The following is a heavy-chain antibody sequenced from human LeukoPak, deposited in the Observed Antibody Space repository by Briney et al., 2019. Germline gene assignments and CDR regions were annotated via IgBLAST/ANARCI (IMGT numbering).Heavy chain of an antibody. CDR2: ISAYNGNT. D-gene: IGHD4-17*01. J-gene: IGHJ4*02. CDR3: ARDLYGYFDY. V-gene: IGHV1-18*01. CDR1: GYTFTSYG. Sequence: ASVKVSCKASGYTFTSYGITWVRQAPGQGLEWMGWISAYNGNTNYAQKFQGRVTITADKSTSTAYMELSSLRSEDTAVYYCARDLYGYFDYWGQGTLVTVSS.